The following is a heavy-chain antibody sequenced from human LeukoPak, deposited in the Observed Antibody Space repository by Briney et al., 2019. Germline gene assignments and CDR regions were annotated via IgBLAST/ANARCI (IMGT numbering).Heavy chain of an antibody. D-gene: IGHD3-10*01. CDR3: ARVYYGSGSLYYYYYYMDV. V-gene: IGHV3-48*01. J-gene: IGHJ6*03. CDR2: ISSSSSTI. CDR1: GFTFSSYS. Sequence: GGSLRLSCASSGFTFSSYSMNRVRKAPGKELEWVSYISSSSSTIYYADSVKGRFTISRDNSKNTLHLQMNSLRAEDTAVYYCARVYYGSGSLYYYYYYMDVWGKGTTVTISS.